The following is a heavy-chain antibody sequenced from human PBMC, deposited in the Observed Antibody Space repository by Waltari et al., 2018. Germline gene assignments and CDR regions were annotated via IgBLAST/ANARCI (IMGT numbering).Heavy chain of an antibody. Sequence: QLQLQESGPGLVKPSETLSLTCTVSLSSIRNNNYYWGWVRQPPGKGLEWIGSFYKSGTTYYNPSLKSRVTISVDTSNHQFSLKLNSGTAADTAVYYCVRGYPDIVATISDYWGQGTLVIVSS. CDR2: FYKSGTT. V-gene: IGHV4-39*07. D-gene: IGHD5-12*01. J-gene: IGHJ4*02. CDR1: LSSIRNNNYY. CDR3: VRGYPDIVATISDY.